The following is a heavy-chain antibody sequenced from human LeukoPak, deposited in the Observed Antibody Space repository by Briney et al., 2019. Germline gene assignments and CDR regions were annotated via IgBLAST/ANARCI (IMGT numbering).Heavy chain of an antibody. CDR2: ISGSGGST. V-gene: IGHV3-23*01. J-gene: IGHJ5*02. Sequence: PGGSLRLSCAASVFTFSSYAMSWVRQAPGKGLEWVSAISGSGGSTYYADSVKGRFTISRDNSKNTLYLQMNSLRAEDTAVYYCAKSRRCSTSCYLGWFDPWGQGTLVTVSS. D-gene: IGHD2-2*01. CDR1: VFTFSSYA. CDR3: AKSRRCSTSCYLGWFDP.